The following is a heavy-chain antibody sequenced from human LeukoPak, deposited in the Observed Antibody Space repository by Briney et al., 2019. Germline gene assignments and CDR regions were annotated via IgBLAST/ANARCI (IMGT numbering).Heavy chain of an antibody. CDR3: ARAGARTNCYTGD. D-gene: IGHD2-2*01. CDR2: ISSSSSNI. J-gene: IGHJ4*02. V-gene: IGHV3-21*01. CDR1: GFTFSDYS. Sequence: GGSLRLSCAASGFTFSDYSMNWVRQAPGKGLEWVSSISSSSSNIYYADSVKGRFTLSRDNAKNSLYLEMNSLRDEDTAVYYCARAGARTNCYTGDWGQGTLVTVSS.